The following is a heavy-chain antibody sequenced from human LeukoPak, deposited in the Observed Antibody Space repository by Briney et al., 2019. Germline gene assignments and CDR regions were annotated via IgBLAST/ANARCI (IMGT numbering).Heavy chain of an antibody. CDR3: ARVTIAAAGIIPNWFDP. Sequence: SETLSLTCTVSGGSISSSSYYWGWIRQPPGKGLEWIGSIYYSGSTYYNPSLKSRVTISVDTSKNQFSLKLSSVTAADTAVYYCARVTIAAAGIIPNWFDPWGQGTLVTVSS. J-gene: IGHJ5*02. V-gene: IGHV4-39*07. CDR1: GGSISSSSYY. CDR2: IYYSGST. D-gene: IGHD6-13*01.